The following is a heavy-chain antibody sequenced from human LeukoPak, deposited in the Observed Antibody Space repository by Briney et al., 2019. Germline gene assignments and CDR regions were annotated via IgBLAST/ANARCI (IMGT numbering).Heavy chain of an antibody. CDR3: AKDRIGYCSSTSCYEIDY. CDR2: ISGSGGST. D-gene: IGHD2-2*01. J-gene: IGHJ4*02. V-gene: IGHV3-23*01. CDR1: GFTFSSYW. Sequence: PGGSLRLSCAASGFTFSSYWMSWVRQAPGKGLEWVSAISGSGGSTYCADSVKGRFTISRDNSKNTLYLQMNSLRAEDTAVYYCAKDRIGYCSSTSCYEIDYWGQGTLVTVSS.